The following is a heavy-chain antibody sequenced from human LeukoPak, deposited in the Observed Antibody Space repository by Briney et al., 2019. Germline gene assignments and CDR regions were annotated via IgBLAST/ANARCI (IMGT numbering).Heavy chain of an antibody. CDR3: ARDGDANAFDI. J-gene: IGHJ3*02. CDR2: IKQDGSEK. CDR1: GFTFSSYW. Sequence: GWSLRLSCAASGFTFSSYWMSWVRQAPGKGLEWVANIKQDGSEKYYVDSVKGRFTISRDNAKNSLYLQMNSLRAEDTAVYYCARDGDANAFDIWGQGTMVTVSS. V-gene: IGHV3-7*01. D-gene: IGHD2-21*02.